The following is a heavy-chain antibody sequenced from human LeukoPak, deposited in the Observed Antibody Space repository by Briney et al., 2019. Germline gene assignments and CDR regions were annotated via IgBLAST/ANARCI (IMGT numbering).Heavy chain of an antibody. CDR2: ISAGGSST. J-gene: IGHJ4*02. CDR3: AKGTISVLDY. Sequence: GGSPRPSLQAFWFPLNNYSMSLVRQAPGKGPEWVSGISAGGSSTFYADPVRGRFTICRDNSKNNLFLQMNSLRAEAAALYYCAKGTISVLDYWAQGTLVT. CDR1: WFPLNNYS. D-gene: IGHD2-21*01. V-gene: IGHV3-23*01.